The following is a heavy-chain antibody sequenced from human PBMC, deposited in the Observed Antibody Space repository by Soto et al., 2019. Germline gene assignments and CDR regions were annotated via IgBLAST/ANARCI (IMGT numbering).Heavy chain of an antibody. CDR2: INHSGNT. J-gene: IGHJ4*01. V-gene: IGHV4-34*01. Sequence: SETLSLTCAVYGVPFSGYYWSWIRQSPGKGQEWIGEINHSGNTNYNPSLKSRVTMLVDTSKNQFSLSLSSVTAADTAVYFCANLIVFHSSYYHDYWGHGTLVTVSS. CDR1: GVPFSGYY. D-gene: IGHD1-26*01. CDR3: ANLIVFHSSYYHDY.